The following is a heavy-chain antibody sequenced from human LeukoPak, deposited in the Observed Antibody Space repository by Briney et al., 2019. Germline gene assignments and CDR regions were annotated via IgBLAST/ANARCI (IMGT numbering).Heavy chain of an antibody. CDR1: GFTFSRDG. Sequence: GGSLRLSCAASGFTFSRDGMSWVRQAPGKGLEWVSSISASGDGTVYADSVKGRVTISRDNSRNTLYLQMHSLRAEDTAVYSCAKNLLGSEAFSWYFDLWGRGGLVTVCS. D-gene: IGHD1-26*01. CDR3: AKNLLGSEAFSWYFDL. J-gene: IGHJ2*01. CDR2: ISASGDGT. V-gene: IGHV3-23*01.